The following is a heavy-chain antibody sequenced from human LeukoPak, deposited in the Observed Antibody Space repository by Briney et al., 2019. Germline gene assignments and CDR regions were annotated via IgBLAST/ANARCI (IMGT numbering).Heavy chain of an antibody. V-gene: IGHV7-4-1*02. Sequence: GASVKVSCKPSGYTFIEYAINWLRQAPGQGPEWMGWINPKTGKPTYAQGFTGRYVFSVDTALSTAYLQISSLKADDTAIYYCARDYDNVWGRYRHFVDIWGQGTLLTVSS. J-gene: IGHJ4*02. CDR1: GYTFIEYA. D-gene: IGHD3-16*02. CDR3: ARDYDNVWGRYRHFVDI. CDR2: INPKTGKP.